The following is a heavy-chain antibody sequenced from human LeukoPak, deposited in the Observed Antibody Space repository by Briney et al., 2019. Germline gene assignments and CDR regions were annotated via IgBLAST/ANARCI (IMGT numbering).Heavy chain of an antibody. V-gene: IGHV4-59*08. Sequence: SETLSLTCTVSGGAISSYYWSWIRQPPGKGLEWVGYIYHSGSTNYNPSPKSRVTISVDTSKNQFSLKLSSVTAADTAMFYCARHMGYFDLWGRGTLVTVSS. CDR3: ARHMGYFDL. CDR2: IYHSGST. CDR1: GGAISSYY. J-gene: IGHJ2*01. D-gene: IGHD3-10*01.